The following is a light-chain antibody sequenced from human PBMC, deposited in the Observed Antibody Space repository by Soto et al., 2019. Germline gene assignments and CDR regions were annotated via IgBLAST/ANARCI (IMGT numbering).Light chain of an antibody. V-gene: IGKV3-20*01. J-gene: IGKJ4*01. CDR3: QQSGNSPLT. CDR1: QPLINNY. CDR2: DAS. Sequence: EIVLTQSPGTLSLSPGERATLSCRASQPLINNYLAWFQQKPGQAPRLLIQDASQRATGIADRFSGSGSGTDFTLTISRLEPEEFAVYYCQQSGNSPLTFGGGTRVES.